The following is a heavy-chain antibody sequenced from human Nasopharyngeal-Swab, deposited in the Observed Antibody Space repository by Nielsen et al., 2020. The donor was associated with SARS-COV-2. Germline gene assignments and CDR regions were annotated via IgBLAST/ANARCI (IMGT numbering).Heavy chain of an antibody. CDR2: LSAYNGNR. J-gene: IGHJ4*02. CDR1: GYTFTTYG. V-gene: IGHV1-18*01. Sequence: ASVKVSCKASGYTFTTYGISWVRQAPGQGLEWMGWLSAYNGNRNYAQKFQGRVTMTTDTSTSTAYMELRSLRSDDTAVYYCARDDYGDYGYFGHWGQGTLVTVSS. D-gene: IGHD4-17*01. CDR3: ARDDYGDYGYFGH.